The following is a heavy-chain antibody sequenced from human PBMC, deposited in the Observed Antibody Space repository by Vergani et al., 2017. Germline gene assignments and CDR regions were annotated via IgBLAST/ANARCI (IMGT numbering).Heavy chain of an antibody. V-gene: IGHV3-30*02. CDR3: AKDYYDSP. J-gene: IGHJ5*02. Sequence: QVQLVESGGGVVQPGGSLRLSCAAPGFTFSSYGMHWVRQAPGKGLEWVAFIRYDGSNEYYADSVKGRFTISRDNSKNTLYVQMNSLRAEDTAVYYCAKDYYDSPWSQGTLVTVSS. CDR1: GFTFSSYG. D-gene: IGHD3-22*01. CDR2: IRYDGSNE.